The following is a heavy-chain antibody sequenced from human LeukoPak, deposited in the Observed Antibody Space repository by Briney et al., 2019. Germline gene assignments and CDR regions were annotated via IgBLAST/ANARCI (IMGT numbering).Heavy chain of an antibody. CDR3: ARDRYYDSSGYLPFDY. D-gene: IGHD3-22*01. CDR2: ICTSGST. J-gene: IGHJ4*02. V-gene: IGHV4-4*07. CDR1: GGSISSYY. Sequence: PSETLSLTCTVSGGSISSYYWSWIRQPAGKGLEWLGRICTSGSTNYNPSLKSRVTMSVDTSKNQFSLKLSSVTAADTAVYYCARDRYYDSSGYLPFDYWGQGTLVTVSS.